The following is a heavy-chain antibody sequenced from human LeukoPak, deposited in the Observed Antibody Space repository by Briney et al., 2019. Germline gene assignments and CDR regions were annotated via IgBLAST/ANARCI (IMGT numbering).Heavy chain of an antibody. D-gene: IGHD3-10*01. V-gene: IGHV4-39*01. Sequence: SEILSLTCTVSGGSISSSSYYWGWIRQPPGKGLEWVGSIYYSGSTYYNPSLKSRVTISVDTSKNQFSLKLTSVTAADTAVYYCARHGGVVRGQGSDAFDIWGQGTMVTVSS. CDR1: GGSISSSSYY. J-gene: IGHJ3*02. CDR3: ARHGGVVRGQGSDAFDI. CDR2: IYYSGST.